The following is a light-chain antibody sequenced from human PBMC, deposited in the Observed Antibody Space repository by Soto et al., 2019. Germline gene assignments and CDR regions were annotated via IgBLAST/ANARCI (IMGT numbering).Light chain of an antibody. CDR2: GAS. J-gene: IGKJ1*01. V-gene: IGKV3-15*01. CDR1: QSVSSN. CDR3: QQYNNWPPWT. Sequence: EIVMTQSPVTLSVPPGERATLSCRASQSVSSNLAWYQQKPGQAPRLLIFGASTRAAGIPARFSGSGSGTELTLTISSLQSEDFAFYYCQQYNNWPPWTFGQGTKVEIK.